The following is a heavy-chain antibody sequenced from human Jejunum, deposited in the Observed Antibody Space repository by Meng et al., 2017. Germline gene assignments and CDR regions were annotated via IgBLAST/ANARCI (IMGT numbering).Heavy chain of an antibody. CDR1: GFTLSSYA. J-gene: IGHJ4*02. CDR2: ITIGGDP. CDR3: AKRTTVGVHPPFDH. Sequence: GESLKISCVASGFTLSSYAMSWVRQAPGKGLEWVSTITIGGDPHYTSSVQGRFSISRDTTKNTLYLQLNSLRAEDTAVYYCAKRTTVGVHPPFDHWGQGTLVTVSS. V-gene: IGHV3-23*01. D-gene: IGHD4-11*01.